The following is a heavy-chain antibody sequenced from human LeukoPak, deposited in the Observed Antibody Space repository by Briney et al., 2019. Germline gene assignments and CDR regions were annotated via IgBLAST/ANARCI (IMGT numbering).Heavy chain of an antibody. D-gene: IGHD6-13*01. V-gene: IGHV4-59*08. J-gene: IGHJ5*02. Sequence: PSETLSLTCTVSGGSISNYYWNWIRQPPGKGLEWIGYIYYSGTTNYNPSLKSRVSMSVDTSKNQFSLKLSSVTAADTAVYYCARLAQQLGRGVIWFDPWGQGTLVTVSS. CDR3: ARLAQQLGRGVIWFDP. CDR1: GGSISNYY. CDR2: IYYSGTT.